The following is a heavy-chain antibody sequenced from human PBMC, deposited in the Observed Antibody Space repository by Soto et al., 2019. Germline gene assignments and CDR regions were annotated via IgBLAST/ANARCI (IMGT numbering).Heavy chain of an antibody. V-gene: IGHV1-2*04. Sequence: ASVKVSCKASGYTFTGYYMHWVRQAPGQGLEWMGWINPNSGGTNYAQKFQGWVTMTRDTSISTAYMELSRLRSDDTAVYYCARAGPYCSSTSCPVTETMPFDYWGQGTLVTVSS. CDR1: GYTFTGYY. CDR2: INPNSGGT. J-gene: IGHJ4*02. CDR3: ARAGPYCSSTSCPVTETMPFDY. D-gene: IGHD2-2*01.